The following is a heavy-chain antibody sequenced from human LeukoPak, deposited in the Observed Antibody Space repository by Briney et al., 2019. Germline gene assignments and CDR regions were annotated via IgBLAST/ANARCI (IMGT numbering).Heavy chain of an antibody. D-gene: IGHD4-17*01. J-gene: IGHJ4*02. V-gene: IGHV1-18*01. CDR1: GYSYTSYG. CDR2: ISGYNGNT. Sequence: ASVTVSCQASGYSYTSYGITWVRQAPGQGLEWMGWISGYNGNTKYAQKFQGRVTMSTDTSTSTDYMELRSLRSDDTAVYYCAMDYGDYPSYWGQGTLVTVSS. CDR3: AMDYGDYPSY.